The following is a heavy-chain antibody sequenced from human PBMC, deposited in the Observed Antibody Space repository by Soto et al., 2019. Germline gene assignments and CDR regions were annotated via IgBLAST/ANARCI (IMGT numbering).Heavy chain of an antibody. J-gene: IGHJ4*02. CDR1: GFTFSSYA. CDR3: AKGAPWIGYSYGSSHNYYFDY. Sequence: PGGSLRLSCAASGFTFSSYAMSWVRQAPGKGLEWVSAISGSGGSTYYADSVKGRFTISRDNSKNTLYLQMNSLRAEDTAVYYCAKGAPWIGYSYGSSHNYYFDYWGQGTLVTVSS. D-gene: IGHD5-18*01. V-gene: IGHV3-23*01. CDR2: ISGSGGST.